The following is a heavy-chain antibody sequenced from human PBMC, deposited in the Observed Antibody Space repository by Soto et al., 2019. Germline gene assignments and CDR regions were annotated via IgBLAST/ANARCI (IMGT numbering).Heavy chain of an antibody. CDR3: ARGDRGGFDL. Sequence: EVQLLESGGGLVQPGESLRLSCAASGFTFSYYWMLWVRQAPGMGLVWVSRIHSDGSSTTYADSVKGRFTISRDNARNTLYLQMNSLRAEDTAVYYCARGDRGGFDLWGQGTVLTVSS. V-gene: IGHV3-74*01. D-gene: IGHD3-16*01. J-gene: IGHJ3*01. CDR1: GFTFSYYW. CDR2: IHSDGSST.